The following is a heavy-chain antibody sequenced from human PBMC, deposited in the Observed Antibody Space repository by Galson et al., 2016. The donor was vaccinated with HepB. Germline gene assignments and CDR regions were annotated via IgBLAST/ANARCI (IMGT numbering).Heavy chain of an antibody. V-gene: IGHV3-23*01. CDR2: ISASGGST. J-gene: IGHJ4*02. CDR1: GFTFSSYA. Sequence: SLRLSCAASGFTFSSYAMSWVRQAPGKGLEWVSAISASGGSTYYADSVKGRFTISRDNSKNTLYLQMNSLRAEDTAVYYCAKDGGYYDFLSSYYWGFDYWGQGTLVTVSS. D-gene: IGHD3-3*01. CDR3: AKDGGYYDFLSSYYWGFDY.